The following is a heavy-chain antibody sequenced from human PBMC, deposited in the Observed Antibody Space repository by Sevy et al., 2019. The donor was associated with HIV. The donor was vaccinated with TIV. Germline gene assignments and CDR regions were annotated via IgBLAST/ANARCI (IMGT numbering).Heavy chain of an antibody. D-gene: IGHD1-26*01. CDR1: GFIFSNFA. Sequence: GGSLRLSCTVSGFIFSNFAMHWVRQAPGKGLEWVAVTSYDGSHKYYADSVKGRFNVSRDNSRNILSLEMNSLRRDDTAVYYCARGENDDEFFQYWGQGTLVTVSS. CDR2: TSYDGSHK. V-gene: IGHV3-30*04. J-gene: IGHJ1*01. CDR3: ARGENDDEFFQY.